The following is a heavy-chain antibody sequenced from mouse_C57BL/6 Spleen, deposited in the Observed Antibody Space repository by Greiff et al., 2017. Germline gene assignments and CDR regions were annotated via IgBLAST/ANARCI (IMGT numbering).Heavy chain of an antibody. CDR3: ARDGSSSWFAY. V-gene: IGHV1-82*01. CDR1: GYAFSSSW. Sequence: QVQLQQSGPELVKPGASVKISCKASGYAFSSSWMNWVKQRPGKGLEWIGRIYPGDGDTNDNGKFKGKATLTAAKSSSTAYMQLSSLTSEDSAVYFCARDGSSSWFAYWGQGTLVTVSA. CDR2: IYPGDGDT. D-gene: IGHD1-1*01. J-gene: IGHJ3*01.